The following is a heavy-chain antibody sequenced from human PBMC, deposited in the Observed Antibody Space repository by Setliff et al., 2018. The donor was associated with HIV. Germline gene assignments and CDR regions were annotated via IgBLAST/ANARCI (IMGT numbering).Heavy chain of an antibody. CDR3: AKTYYYDSGGYYYFDS. V-gene: IGHV3-21*04. CDR2: ISIGSGGAI. J-gene: IGHJ4*02. D-gene: IGHD3-22*01. CDR1: GFTFRNYK. Sequence: PGGSLRLSCAASGFTFRNYKFNWVRQAPGRGLEWVSSISIGSGGAIDYADSVQGRFTISRDNSKNSLYLQMNSLRAEDTAVYYCAKTYYYDSGGYYYFDSWGQGTLVTVSS.